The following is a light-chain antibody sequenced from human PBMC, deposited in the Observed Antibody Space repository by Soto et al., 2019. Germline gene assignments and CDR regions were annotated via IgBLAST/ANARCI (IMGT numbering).Light chain of an antibody. CDR1: SNDIGAYQY. V-gene: IGLV2-14*01. CDR2: DVT. CDR3: SSFTTSLTVI. J-gene: IGLJ2*01. Sequence: QSALTQPASVSASPGQSITISCAGTSNDIGAYQYVSWYQHRPGKAPRLIIHDVTDRPSGVSSRFSGSKSDNSASLTISGLQTDDEADYYCSSFTTSLTVIFGGGTKLTVL.